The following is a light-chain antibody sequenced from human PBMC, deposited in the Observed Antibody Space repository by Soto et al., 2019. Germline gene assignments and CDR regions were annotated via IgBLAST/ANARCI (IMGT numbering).Light chain of an antibody. V-gene: IGKV3-20*01. Sequence: EIVLTQSPGTLSLSLGERATLSCRASQSVSSRDLAWYQQKPDQAPRLLIYGASSRATGIPARFSGSGSGTDFTLTISRLEPEDFAVYYCQQYANSPPTFGQGTKVEIK. CDR1: QSVSSRD. CDR2: GAS. CDR3: QQYANSPPT. J-gene: IGKJ1*01.